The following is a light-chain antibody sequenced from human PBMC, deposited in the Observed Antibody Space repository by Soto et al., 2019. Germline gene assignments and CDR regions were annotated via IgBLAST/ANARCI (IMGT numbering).Light chain of an antibody. CDR1: QSVSSN. Sequence: LSLPPGTRATLSCRASQSVSSNLAWYQQKPGQAPRLLIYGASTRATGIPARFSGSGSGTDFTLTISGLQPEDFAVYYCQQYGTSSGTFGQGTKVDIK. J-gene: IGKJ1*01. CDR3: QQYGTSSGT. CDR2: GAS. V-gene: IGKV3-15*01.